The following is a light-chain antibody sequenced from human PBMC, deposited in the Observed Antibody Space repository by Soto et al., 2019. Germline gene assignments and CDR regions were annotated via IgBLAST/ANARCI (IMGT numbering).Light chain of an antibody. CDR1: QSVSSSY. CDR2: GAS. J-gene: IGKJ2*01. CDR3: QQYGSSPKYT. Sequence: EIVLTQSPGTLSLSPGERATLSCRASQSVSSSYLAWYQQKPGQAPRLLIYGASSRATGIPDRFSGSGSGTDFTLTTSRLEPEDFAVYYCQQYGSSPKYTFGQGTKLKIK. V-gene: IGKV3-20*01.